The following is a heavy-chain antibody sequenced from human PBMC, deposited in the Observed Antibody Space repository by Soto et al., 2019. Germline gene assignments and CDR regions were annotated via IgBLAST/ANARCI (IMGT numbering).Heavy chain of an antibody. D-gene: IGHD5-18*01. CDR1: GDSVSSNSAA. Sequence: SQTLSLTCAISGDSVSSNSAAWNWIRQSPSRGLEWLGRTYYRSKWYNDYAVSVKSRITINPDTSKNQFSLQLNSVTPEDTAVYYCARGKGYSYGLYYYYGMDVWGQGTTVTVS. V-gene: IGHV6-1*01. J-gene: IGHJ6*02. CDR2: TYYRSKWYN. CDR3: ARGKGYSYGLYYYYGMDV.